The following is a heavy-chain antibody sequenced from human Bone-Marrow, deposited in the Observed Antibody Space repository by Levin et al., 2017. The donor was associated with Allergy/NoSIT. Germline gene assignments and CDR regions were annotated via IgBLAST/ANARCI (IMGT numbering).Heavy chain of an antibody. D-gene: IGHD2-2*02. CDR2: IKSKTDGGTT. Sequence: GGSLRLSCAASGFTFSNAWMSWVRQAPGKGLEWVGRIKSKTDGGTTDYAAPVKGRFTISRDDSKNTLYLQMNSLKTEDTAVYYCTTDIVVVPAAIEMVDYWGQGTLVTVSS. CDR3: TTDIVVVPAAIEMVDY. J-gene: IGHJ4*02. V-gene: IGHV3-15*01. CDR1: GFTFSNAW.